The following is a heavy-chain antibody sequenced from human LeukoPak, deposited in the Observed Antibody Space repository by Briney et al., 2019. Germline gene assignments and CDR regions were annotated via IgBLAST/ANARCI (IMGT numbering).Heavy chain of an antibody. D-gene: IGHD6-19*01. J-gene: IGHJ4*02. Sequence: SETLSLTCAVYGGSLSGYNWSWIRQPPGKGLQWIGEINHSGSTNYSPSLKSRVTISVDTSKNQFSLKLSSVTAADTAVYYCASSGWYSGSYWGQGTLVTVSS. CDR2: INHSGST. CDR3: ASSGWYSGSY. CDR1: GGSLSGYN. V-gene: IGHV4-34*01.